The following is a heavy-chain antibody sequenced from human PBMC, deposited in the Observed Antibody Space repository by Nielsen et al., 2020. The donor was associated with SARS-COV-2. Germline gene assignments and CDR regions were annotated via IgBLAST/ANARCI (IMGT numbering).Heavy chain of an antibody. CDR3: ARVVKGELRRRWFDP. Sequence: SETLSLTCTVSGGSISSGGYYWSWIRQHPGKGLEWIGYIYYSGSTYYNPSLKSRVTISVDTSKNRFSLKLSSVTAADTAVYYCARVVKGELRRRWFDPWGQGTLVTVSS. D-gene: IGHD1-26*01. J-gene: IGHJ5*02. CDR2: IYYSGST. V-gene: IGHV4-31*03. CDR1: GGSISSGGYY.